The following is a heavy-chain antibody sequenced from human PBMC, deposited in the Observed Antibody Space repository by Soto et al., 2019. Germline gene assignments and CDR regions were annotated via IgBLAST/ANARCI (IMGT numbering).Heavy chain of an antibody. CDR2: IIPIFGTA. V-gene: IGHV1-69*01. CDR3: ARRGSGSYSEYYYYGMGV. D-gene: IGHD3-10*01. Sequence: QVQLVQSGAEVKKPGSSVKVSCKASGGTFSSYAISWVRQAPGQGLEWMGGIIPIFGTANYAQKFQGRVTITADESTSTAYRELSSLRSEDTAVYYCARRGSGSYSEYYYYGMGVWGQGTTVTVSS. CDR1: GGTFSSYA. J-gene: IGHJ6*02.